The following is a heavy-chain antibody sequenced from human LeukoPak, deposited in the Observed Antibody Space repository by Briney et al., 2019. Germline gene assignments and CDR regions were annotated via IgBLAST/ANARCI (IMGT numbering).Heavy chain of an antibody. V-gene: IGHV1-2*02. D-gene: IGHD1-26*01. J-gene: IGHJ4*02. CDR3: AIYYEAYFDY. Sequence: GASVKVSCKASGYTSTGYYMHWVRQAPGQGLEWMGWINPNSGGTNYAQKFQGRVTMTRDTSISTAYMELCRLRSDDTAVCYCAIYYEAYFDYWGQGTLVTVSS. CDR2: INPNSGGT. CDR1: GYTSTGYY.